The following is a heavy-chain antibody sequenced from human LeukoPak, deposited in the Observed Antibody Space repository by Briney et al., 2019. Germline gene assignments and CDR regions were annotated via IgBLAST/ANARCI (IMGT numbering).Heavy chain of an antibody. V-gene: IGHV1-46*01. CDR3: ARAGGNSYYYYYYYMDV. D-gene: IGHD4-23*01. Sequence: ASVNVSCKASGYTFTSYYMHWVRQAPGQGLEWMGVINPSGGSTSYAQKFQGRVTMTRDMSTSTVYMELSSLRSEDTAVYYCARAGGNSYYYYYYYMDVWGKGTTVTVSS. CDR1: GYTFTSYY. J-gene: IGHJ6*03. CDR2: INPSGGST.